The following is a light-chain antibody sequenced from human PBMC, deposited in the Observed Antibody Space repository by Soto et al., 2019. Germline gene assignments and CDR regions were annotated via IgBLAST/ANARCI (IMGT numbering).Light chain of an antibody. CDR1: QSVSSSY. CDR3: QQYGSSPYT. CDR2: GAS. Sequence: EIVLTQSPGTLSLSPGERATLSCRASQSVSSSYLAWYQQKPGQAPRLLIYGASSRATGIPDRFSGSGSGTDFTLTLSRLEPEDVAVYFCQQYGSSPYTLGQGTKREIK. V-gene: IGKV3-20*01. J-gene: IGKJ2*01.